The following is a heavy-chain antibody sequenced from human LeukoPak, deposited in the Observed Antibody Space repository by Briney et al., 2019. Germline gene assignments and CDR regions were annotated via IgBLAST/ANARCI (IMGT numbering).Heavy chain of an antibody. J-gene: IGHJ4*02. CDR1: GFTFSSYA. D-gene: IGHD1-26*01. V-gene: IGHV3-23*01. CDR3: ARNLVGATRSFDY. CDR2: ISGSGGST. Sequence: GGSLRLSCAASGFTFSSYAMSWVRQAPGKGLEWVSAISGSGGSTYYADSVKGRFTISRDNAKNSLYLQVNSLRAEDTAVYFCARNLVGATRSFDYWGQGTLVTVSS.